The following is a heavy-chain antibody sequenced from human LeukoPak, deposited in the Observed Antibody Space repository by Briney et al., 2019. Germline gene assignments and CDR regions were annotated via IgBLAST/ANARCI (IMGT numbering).Heavy chain of an antibody. CDR3: TQGSGQYFDY. J-gene: IGHJ4*02. CDR1: GLTLSNVW. Sequence: GGSLRLSCAVSGLTLSNVWMNWVRQAPGKGLEWVGRIRSRGDGGTTDFAAPVKGRFTISRDDSKNTLYLQMNSLTSEDTAVYYCTQGSGQYFDYWGQGTLVTVSS. D-gene: IGHD2-15*01. V-gene: IGHV3-15*07. CDR2: IRSRGDGGTT.